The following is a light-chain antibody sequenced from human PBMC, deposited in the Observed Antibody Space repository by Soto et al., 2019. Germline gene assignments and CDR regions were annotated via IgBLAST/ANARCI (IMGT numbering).Light chain of an antibody. CDR1: QTISSNF. Sequence: EIVLTQSPGTLSLSPGDTATLSCRASQTISSNFLAWYQQKPGQAPRLLIYTVSTRATGVPDRFSGSGSGTDFTLTITGLETDDFAVYYCQQCGSSPCTFGQGTKVEIK. V-gene: IGKV3-20*01. J-gene: IGKJ1*01. CDR2: TVS. CDR3: QQCGSSPCT.